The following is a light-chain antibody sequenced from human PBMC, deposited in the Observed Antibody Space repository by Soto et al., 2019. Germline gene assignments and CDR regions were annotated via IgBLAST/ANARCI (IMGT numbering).Light chain of an antibody. J-gene: IGKJ3*01. Sequence: EIVMTQSPVTLSVSPGERATLSCRASQSVSSNLAWYQQKPGQAPRLLIYGAFIRATGIPARFSGSGPGTEFTLTISSLQSEDFAVYYCQQYDDWPVTFCPGTKVDIK. CDR3: QQYDDWPVT. V-gene: IGKV3-15*01. CDR2: GAF. CDR1: QSVSSN.